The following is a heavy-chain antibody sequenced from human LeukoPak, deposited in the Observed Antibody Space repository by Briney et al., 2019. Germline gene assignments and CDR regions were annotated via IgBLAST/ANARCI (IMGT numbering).Heavy chain of an antibody. CDR1: GGSFSGYY. V-gene: IGHV4-34*01. D-gene: IGHD3-22*01. CDR3: ARGSANYYDSSGYYPFDY. J-gene: IGHJ4*02. CDR2: INHSGST. Sequence: SETLSLTCAVYGGSFSGYYWSWIRQPPGKGLESIGEINHSGSTNYNPSLKSRVTISVDTSKNQFSLKLSSVTAADTAVYYCARGSANYYDSSGYYPFDYWGQGTLVTVSS.